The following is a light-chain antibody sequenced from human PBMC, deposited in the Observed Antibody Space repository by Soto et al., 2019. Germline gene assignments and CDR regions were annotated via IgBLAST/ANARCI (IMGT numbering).Light chain of an antibody. CDR1: QGISSL. CDR2: NAS. CDR3: QQANSFPLT. J-gene: IGKJ4*02. Sequence: DIQMTQSPSSVSASVGDRVTITCRASQGISSLLAWYHQKPGKAPNLLIHNASSLQSGVPSRFSGSGSGTEFARSRSGRQLEDFGGEYWQQANSFPLTFGGGTKVEIK. V-gene: IGKV1-12*01.